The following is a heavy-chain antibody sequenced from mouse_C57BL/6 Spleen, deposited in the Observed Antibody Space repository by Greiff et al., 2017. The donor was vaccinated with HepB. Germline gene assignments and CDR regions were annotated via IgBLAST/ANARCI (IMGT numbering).Heavy chain of an antibody. J-gene: IGHJ1*03. D-gene: IGHD1-1*01. CDR2: IHPNSGST. Sequence: QVQLQQPGAELVKPGASVKLSCKASGYTFTSYWMHWVKQRPGQGLEWIGMIHPNSGSTNYNEKFKNKATLTVDKSSSTAYMQLSSLTSEDSAVYYCARMGYYGSSLHWYFDVWGTGTTVTVSS. V-gene: IGHV1-64*01. CDR1: GYTFTSYW. CDR3: ARMGYYGSSLHWYFDV.